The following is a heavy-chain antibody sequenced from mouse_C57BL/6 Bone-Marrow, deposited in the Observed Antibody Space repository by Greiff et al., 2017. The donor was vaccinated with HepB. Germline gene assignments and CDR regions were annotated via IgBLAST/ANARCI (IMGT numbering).Heavy chain of an antibody. CDR2: INPGSGGT. CDR1: GYAFTNYL. V-gene: IGHV1-54*02. CDR3: ARRLLRSFYYFDY. Sequence: QVQLQQSGAELVRPGTSVKVSCKASGYAFTNYLIEWVKQRPGQGLEWIGVINPGSGGTNYNEKFKGKATLTADKSSNTAYLQLSSLTSEDTAVYYCARRLLRSFYYFDYWGQGTTLTVSS. J-gene: IGHJ2*01. D-gene: IGHD1-1*01.